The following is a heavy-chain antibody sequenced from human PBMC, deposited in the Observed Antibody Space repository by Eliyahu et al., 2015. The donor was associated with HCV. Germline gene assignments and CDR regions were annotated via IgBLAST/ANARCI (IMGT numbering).Heavy chain of an antibody. V-gene: IGHV5-51*01. J-gene: IGHJ4*02. CDR2: IYPGXSDT. CDR1: GYTFSSYX. Sequence: EVQLVQSGAEVKKPGESLMISCQGSGYTFSSYXIGWVXQXPGKGLEXMGIIYPGXSDTRYSPSFQGQVTISADRSISTAYLEWSSLKASDTAMYYCVRPMGHDILTGYYGDYWGQGALVTVSS. D-gene: IGHD3-9*01. CDR3: VRPMGHDILTGYYGDY.